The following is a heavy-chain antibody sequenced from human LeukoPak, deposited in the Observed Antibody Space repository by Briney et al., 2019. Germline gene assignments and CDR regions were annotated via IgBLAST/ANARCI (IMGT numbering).Heavy chain of an antibody. J-gene: IGHJ4*02. CDR1: GGSISSGDYY. D-gene: IGHD3-22*01. Sequence: SQTLSLTCTVSGGSISSGDYYWSWIRQPPGKGLEWIGYIYYSGSTYYNPPLKSRVTISVDTSKNQFSLKLSSVTAADTAVYYCARVRSSGYDFDYWGQGTLVTVSS. CDR2: IYYSGST. CDR3: ARVRSSGYDFDY. V-gene: IGHV4-30-4*01.